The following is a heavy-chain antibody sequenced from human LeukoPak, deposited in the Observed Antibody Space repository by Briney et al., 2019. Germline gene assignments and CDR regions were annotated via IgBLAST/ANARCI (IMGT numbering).Heavy chain of an antibody. V-gene: IGHV3-33*01. CDR2: IWYDGSNK. CDR3: ARDRGYSGYDLDY. D-gene: IGHD5-12*01. J-gene: IGHJ4*02. CDR1: GFTFSSYG. Sequence: GGSLRLSCAASGFTFSSYGMHWVRQAPGKGLEWVAVIWYDGSNKYYADSVKGRFTISRDNSKNTPYLQMNSLRAEDTAVYYCARDRGYSGYDLDYWGQGTLVTVSS.